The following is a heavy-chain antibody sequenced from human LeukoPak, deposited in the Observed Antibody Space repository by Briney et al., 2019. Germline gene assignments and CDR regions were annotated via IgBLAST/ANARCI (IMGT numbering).Heavy chain of an antibody. J-gene: IGHJ5*02. CDR3: ARMGYYDFWSGPMGGANWFDP. V-gene: IGHV4-59*01. CDR2: IYYSGST. D-gene: IGHD3-3*01. Sequence: PSETLSLTCTVSGGSISSYYWSWIRQSPGKGLEWIGYIYYSGSTNYNPSLKSRVTISVDTSKNQFSLKLSSVTAADTAVYYCARMGYYDFWSGPMGGANWFDPWGQGSLVTVSS. CDR1: GGSISSYY.